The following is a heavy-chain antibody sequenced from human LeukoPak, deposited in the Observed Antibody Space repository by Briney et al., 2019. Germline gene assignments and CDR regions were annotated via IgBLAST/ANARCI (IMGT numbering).Heavy chain of an antibody. CDR2: IYHSGST. V-gene: IGHV4-4*02. CDR3: AREGVAATNHDY. D-gene: IGHD2-15*01. Sequence: SETLSLTCAVSGGSISSSNWWSWVRQPPGKGLEWSGEIYHSGSTNYNPSLQSLVTISVEKSKNQVLLKLRWVSAADTAVYYCAREGVAATNHDYWGQATLVTVSS. CDR1: GGSISSSNW. J-gene: IGHJ4*02.